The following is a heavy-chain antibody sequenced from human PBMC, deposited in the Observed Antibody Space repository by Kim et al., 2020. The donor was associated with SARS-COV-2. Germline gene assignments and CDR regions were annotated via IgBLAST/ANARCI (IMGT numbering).Heavy chain of an antibody. CDR2: IYYSGST. Sequence: SETLSLTCTVSGGSISSSSYYWGWIRQPPGKGLEWIGSIYYSGSTYYNPSLKSRVTISVDTSKNQFSLKLSSVTAADTAVYYCARDRREPNGWVDYWGQGTLVTVSS. CDR3: ARDRREPNGWVDY. V-gene: IGHV4-39*07. J-gene: IGHJ4*02. D-gene: IGHD3-16*01. CDR1: GGSISSSSYY.